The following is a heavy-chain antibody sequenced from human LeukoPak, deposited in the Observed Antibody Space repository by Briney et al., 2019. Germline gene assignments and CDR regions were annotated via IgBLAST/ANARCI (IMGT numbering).Heavy chain of an antibody. V-gene: IGHV3-30*18. CDR3: AKEVGTFTLDY. Sequence: QPGRSLRLSCAASGFSFSTYGMHWVRQAPGKGLERVTVISYDGSDKYYADSVKGRFTISRDNSRNTLYLQMNGLRVEDTAVYYCAKEVGTFTLDYWGQGTLVTVSS. J-gene: IGHJ4*02. CDR2: ISYDGSDK. D-gene: IGHD1-26*01. CDR1: GFSFSTYG.